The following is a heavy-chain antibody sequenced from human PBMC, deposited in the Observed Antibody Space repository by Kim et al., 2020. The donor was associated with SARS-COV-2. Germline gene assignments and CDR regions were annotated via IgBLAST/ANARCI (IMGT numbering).Heavy chain of an antibody. CDR3: ARGREGSGWFPFDY. D-gene: IGHD6-19*01. J-gene: IGHJ4*02. Sequence: TPTLESRVTISVDTDKNQFSLKLSSVTAADTAVYYCARGREGSGWFPFDYWGQGTLATVSS. V-gene: IGHV4-59*09.